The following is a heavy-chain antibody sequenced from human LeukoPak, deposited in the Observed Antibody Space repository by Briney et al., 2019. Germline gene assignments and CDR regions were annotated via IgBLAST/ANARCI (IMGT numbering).Heavy chain of an antibody. CDR3: VRGTGY. J-gene: IGHJ4*02. CDR1: GFTFSTYV. Sequence: GRSLRLSCAASGFTFSTYVMHWVRQAPGKGLEYVSAISSNGDNTYYADSVKGRFTISRDNSKNTLYLQMSSLRADDTAVYYCVRGTGYWGQGTLVTVSS. CDR2: ISSNGDNT. V-gene: IGHV3-64D*06.